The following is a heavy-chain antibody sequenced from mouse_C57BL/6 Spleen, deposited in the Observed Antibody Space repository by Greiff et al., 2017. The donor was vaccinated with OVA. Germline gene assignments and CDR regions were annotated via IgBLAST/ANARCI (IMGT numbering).Heavy chain of an antibody. CDR1: GYTFTSYW. CDR2: IYPSDSET. CDR3: ARGSYDYDGNFDY. D-gene: IGHD2-4*01. J-gene: IGHJ2*01. V-gene: IGHV1-61*01. Sequence: QVHVKQPGAELVRPGSSVKLSCKASGYTFTSYWMDWVKQRPGQGLEWIGNIYPSDSETHYNQKFKDKATLTVDKSSSTAYMQLSSLTSEDSAVYYCARGSYDYDGNFDYWGQGTTLTVSS.